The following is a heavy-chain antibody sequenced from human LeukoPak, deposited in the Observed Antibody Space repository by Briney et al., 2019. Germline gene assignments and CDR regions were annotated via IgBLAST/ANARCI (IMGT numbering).Heavy chain of an antibody. CDR3: ARAGNYYYYYYMDV. Sequence: GASVKVSCKASGYTFTGYYMHWVRQAPGQGLEWMGWINPNSGGTNYAQKFQGRVTMTRDTSISTAYTELSRLRSDDTAVYYCARAGNYYYYYYMDVWGKGTTVTVSS. V-gene: IGHV1-2*02. CDR2: INPNSGGT. CDR1: GYTFTGYY. J-gene: IGHJ6*03.